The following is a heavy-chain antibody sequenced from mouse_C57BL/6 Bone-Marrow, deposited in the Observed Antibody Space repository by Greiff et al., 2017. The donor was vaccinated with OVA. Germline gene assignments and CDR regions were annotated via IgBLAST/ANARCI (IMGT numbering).Heavy chain of an antibody. Sequence: EVQLQQSGPELVKPGASVKISCKASGYTFTDYYMNWVKQSHGKSLEWIGDINPNNGGTSYNQKFKGKATLTVDKSSSTAYMELRSLTSEDSAVYYCARGRIYYDYGRGYFDYWGQGTTLTVSS. V-gene: IGHV1-26*01. J-gene: IGHJ2*01. CDR2: INPNNGGT. CDR1: GYTFTDYY. D-gene: IGHD2-4*01. CDR3: ARGRIYYDYGRGYFDY.